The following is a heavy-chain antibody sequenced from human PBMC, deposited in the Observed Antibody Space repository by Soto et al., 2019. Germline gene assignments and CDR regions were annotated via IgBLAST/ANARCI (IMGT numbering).Heavy chain of an antibody. Sequence: SVKVSCKASGGTFSSYAIGWVRQAPGQGLEWMGGIIPIFGTANYAQKFQGRVTITADESTSTAYMELSSLRSEDTAVYYCARDLRDEVPAAAYYYYYGMDVWGQGTTVTVSS. CDR2: IIPIFGTA. D-gene: IGHD2-2*01. CDR1: GGTFSSYA. J-gene: IGHJ6*02. V-gene: IGHV1-69*13. CDR3: ARDLRDEVPAAAYYYYYGMDV.